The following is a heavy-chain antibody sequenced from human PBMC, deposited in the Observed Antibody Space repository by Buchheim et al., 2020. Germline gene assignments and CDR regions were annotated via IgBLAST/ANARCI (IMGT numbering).Heavy chain of an antibody. Sequence: QVQLVQSGAEVKKPGSSVKVSCKASEGTFSSYAISWVRQAPGQGLEWMGRIIPILGIANYAQKFQGRVTITADKSTSTAYMELSSLRSEDTAVYYCAREEFGYCSGGSCPTFYGMDVWGQGTT. CDR1: EGTFSSYA. CDR3: AREEFGYCSGGSCPTFYGMDV. V-gene: IGHV1-69*04. CDR2: IIPILGIA. D-gene: IGHD2-15*01. J-gene: IGHJ6*02.